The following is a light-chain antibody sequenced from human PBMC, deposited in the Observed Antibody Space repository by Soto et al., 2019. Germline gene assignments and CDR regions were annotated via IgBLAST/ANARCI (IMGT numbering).Light chain of an antibody. Sequence: QPVPTQPPSASGTPGQGVTISCSGSTSNIGSNYVYWYQQLPGTAPKLLIYRNHQRPSGVPDRFSGSKSGTSASLAITGPRSDDEADYFCATWDDSLNGFYVFGTGTQVTVL. CDR2: RNH. V-gene: IGLV1-47*01. CDR1: TSNIGSNY. CDR3: ATWDDSLNGFYV. J-gene: IGLJ1*01.